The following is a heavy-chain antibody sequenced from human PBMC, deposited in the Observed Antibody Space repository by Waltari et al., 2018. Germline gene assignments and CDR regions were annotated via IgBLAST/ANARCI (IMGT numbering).Heavy chain of an antibody. V-gene: IGHV3-15*07. CDR1: GFTFHNAW. CDR3: TRGRALFDY. Sequence: EVQLVQYGGGLVKPGGSIRLSCAATGFTFHNAWLNWVRRAPGKGLEWVGRIENKTEVGRTDYAAVVKGRFTISRDDSENTLYLQMNSLKTEDTAVYYGTRGRALFDYWGQGTLVTVSS. CDR2: IENKTEVGRT. J-gene: IGHJ4*02.